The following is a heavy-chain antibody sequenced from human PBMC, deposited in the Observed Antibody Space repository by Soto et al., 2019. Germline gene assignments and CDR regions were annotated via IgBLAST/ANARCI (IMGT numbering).Heavy chain of an antibody. Sequence: EMQLLESGGGLVQAGGSLRLSCAASGFTVSSYALNWVRQAPGKGLEWVSGISASTYYADSVKGRFTISRDTSKNTLYLQMISLRAEDTAIYFCATRMYSTRWYSLDYWGQGTLVTVSS. CDR3: ATRMYSTRWYSLDY. CDR2: ISAST. D-gene: IGHD6-13*01. J-gene: IGHJ4*02. V-gene: IGHV3-23*01. CDR1: GFTVSSYA.